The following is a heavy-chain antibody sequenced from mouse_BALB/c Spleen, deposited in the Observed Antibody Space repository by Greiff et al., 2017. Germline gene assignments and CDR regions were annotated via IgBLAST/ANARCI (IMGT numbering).Heavy chain of an antibody. V-gene: IGHV5-12-1*01. CDR1: GFAFSSYD. CDR2: ISSGGGST. Sequence: EVKLVESGGGLVKPGGSLKLSCAASGFAFSSYDMSWVRQTPEKRLEWVAYISSGGGSTYYPDTVKGRFTISRDNAKNTLYLQMSSLKSEDTAMYYCARHGGEAPFAYWGQGTLVTVSA. CDR3: ARHGGEAPFAY. J-gene: IGHJ3*01.